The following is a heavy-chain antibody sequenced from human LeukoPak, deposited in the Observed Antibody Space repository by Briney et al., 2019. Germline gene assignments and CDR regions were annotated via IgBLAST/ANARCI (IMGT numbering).Heavy chain of an antibody. Sequence: GGSLRLSCAASGFTFDNYAMSWVRQAPGKGLEWVSAIRGGGDTTFYADSVKGRFTISRDNSRNTLYLQMNSLRAEDTAIYYCAKKIVTSILGSWYFDLWGRGTLVTVSS. J-gene: IGHJ2*01. CDR3: AKKIVTSILGSWYFDL. D-gene: IGHD2-21*02. CDR2: IRGGGDTT. V-gene: IGHV3-23*01. CDR1: GFTFDNYA.